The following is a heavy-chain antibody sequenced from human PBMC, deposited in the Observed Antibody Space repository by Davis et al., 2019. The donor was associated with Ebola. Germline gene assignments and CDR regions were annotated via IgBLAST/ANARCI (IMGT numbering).Heavy chain of an antibody. CDR3: ARDFDDAGVVVVPEGFDP. J-gene: IGHJ5*02. CDR1: GFPLRSYS. Sequence: PGGSLRLSCAASGFPLRSYSMTWVRQAPGKGLEWVSSISSGSSYIYYADSVKGRFTISRDNAKNSLYLQMNSLRDEDTAVYYCARDFDDAGVVVVPEGFDPWGQGTLVTVSS. D-gene: IGHD2-15*01. CDR2: ISSGSSYI. V-gene: IGHV3-21*01.